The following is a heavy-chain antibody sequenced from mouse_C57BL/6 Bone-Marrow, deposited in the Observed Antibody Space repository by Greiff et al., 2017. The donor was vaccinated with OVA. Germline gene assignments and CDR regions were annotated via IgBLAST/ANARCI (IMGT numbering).Heavy chain of an antibody. J-gene: IGHJ1*03. CDR3: ARRHYSPWYFDV. V-gene: IGHV1-64*01. D-gene: IGHD2-12*01. CDR2: IHPNSGST. Sequence: QVQLQQPGAELVKPGASVKLSCKASGYTFTSYWMHWVKQRPGQGLEWIGMIHPNSGSTNYNEKFKSKATLTVDKSSSTAYMQLSSLTSEDSAVYYCARRHYSPWYFDVWGTGTTVTVSS. CDR1: GYTFTSYW.